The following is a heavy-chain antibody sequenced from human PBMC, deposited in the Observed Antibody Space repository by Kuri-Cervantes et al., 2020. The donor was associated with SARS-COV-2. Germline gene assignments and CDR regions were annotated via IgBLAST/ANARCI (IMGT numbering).Heavy chain of an antibody. Sequence: ASVKVSCKASGYTFTSYDINWVRQATGQGLEWMGWMNPNSGNTGYAQKFQGRVTITRNTSISTAYMELSSLRSDDTAVYYCARCYYGDYFDAFDIWGQGTMVTVSS. CDR3: ARCYYGDYFDAFDI. CDR2: MNPNSGNT. J-gene: IGHJ3*02. D-gene: IGHD4-17*01. CDR1: GYTFTSYD. V-gene: IGHV1-8*03.